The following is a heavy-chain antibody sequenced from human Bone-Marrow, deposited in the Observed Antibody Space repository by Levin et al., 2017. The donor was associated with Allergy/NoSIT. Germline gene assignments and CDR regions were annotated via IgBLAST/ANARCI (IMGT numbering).Heavy chain of an antibody. CDR1: GFTFTSYA. V-gene: IGHV3-23*01. CDR3: AREKGGTRGWYTVDY. D-gene: IGHD6-19*01. Sequence: GGSLRLSCAASGFTFTSYAITWVRQAPGKGLEWISAIRGSGERTYYADSVEGRFTVSRDNSKDTVYLQMNSLRGEDTAVYFCAREKGGTRGWYTVDYWGQGGLVVVSP. CDR2: IRGSGERT. J-gene: IGHJ4*02.